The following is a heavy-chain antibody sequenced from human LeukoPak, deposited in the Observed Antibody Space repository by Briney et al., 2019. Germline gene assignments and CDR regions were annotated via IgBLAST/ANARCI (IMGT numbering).Heavy chain of an antibody. CDR2: INHSGST. V-gene: IGHV4-34*01. CDR3: ASRDTATGLD. D-gene: IGHD5-18*01. J-gene: IGHJ4*02. Sequence: SETLSLTCAVYGGSFSDYYWSWIRQPPGKGLGWVGEINHSGSTNYNPSVKSRVTISVDTTKNHFSLKLSSVTAADTAVYYCASRDTATGLDWGQGTLVTVSS. CDR1: GGSFSDYY.